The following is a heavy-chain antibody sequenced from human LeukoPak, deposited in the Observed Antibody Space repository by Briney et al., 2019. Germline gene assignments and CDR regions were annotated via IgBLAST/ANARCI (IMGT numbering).Heavy chain of an antibody. J-gene: IGHJ4*02. Sequence: GGSLRLSCAASGFTVSSNYMSWVRQAPGKGLEWVSAISGSGGSTYYADSVKGRFTISRDNSKNTLYLQMNSLRAEDTAVYYCAKSPLYYDSSGYSDYWGQGTLVTVSS. CDR2: ISGSGGST. D-gene: IGHD3-22*01. CDR1: GFTVSSNY. V-gene: IGHV3-23*01. CDR3: AKSPLYYDSSGYSDY.